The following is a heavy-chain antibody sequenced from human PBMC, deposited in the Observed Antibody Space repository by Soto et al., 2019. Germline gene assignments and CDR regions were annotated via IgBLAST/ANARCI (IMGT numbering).Heavy chain of an antibody. V-gene: IGHV3-66*01. CDR1: GFTVSSKY. D-gene: IGHD5-18*01. Sequence: PGGSLRLSCAASGFTVSSKYMSWVRQAPGKGQEWVSLIHSGGPTYYADSVKGRFTISRDNFKNTLYLQMNSLRAEDTAVYYCARGNVPGGYGSYYYGMDVWGQGTTVTVSS. J-gene: IGHJ6*02. CDR3: ARGNVPGGYGSYYYGMDV. CDR2: IHSGGPT.